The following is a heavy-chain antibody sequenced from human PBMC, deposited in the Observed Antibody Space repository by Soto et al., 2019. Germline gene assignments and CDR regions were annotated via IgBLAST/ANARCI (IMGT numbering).Heavy chain of an antibody. CDR3: ARGYYAGYFQH. V-gene: IGHV4-59*01. CDR1: GDSISSYY. D-gene: IGHD3-10*01. J-gene: IGHJ1*01. Sequence: SETLSLTCTASGDSISSYYCSWIRQPPGKGLEWIGYIYYSGSTNYNPSLKSRVTISVDTSKNQFSLKLSSVTAADTAVYYCARGYYAGYFQHWGQGTLVTVSS. CDR2: IYYSGST.